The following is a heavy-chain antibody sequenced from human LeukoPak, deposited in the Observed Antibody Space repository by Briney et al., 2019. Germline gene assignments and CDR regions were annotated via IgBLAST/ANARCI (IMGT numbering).Heavy chain of an antibody. V-gene: IGHV3-23*01. CDR2: ISGSGGST. D-gene: IGHD2-2*02. Sequence: GGSLRLSCAASGFTFSSYAMSWVRQAPGKGLEWVSAISGSGGSTYYADSVKGRFTISRDNSKNTLYLQMNSLRAEDTAVYYCAKNYFPRYCSSTSRYTPARAFDIWGQRNMVHASS. J-gene: IGHJ3*02. CDR3: AKNYFPRYCSSTSRYTPARAFDI. CDR1: GFTFSSYA.